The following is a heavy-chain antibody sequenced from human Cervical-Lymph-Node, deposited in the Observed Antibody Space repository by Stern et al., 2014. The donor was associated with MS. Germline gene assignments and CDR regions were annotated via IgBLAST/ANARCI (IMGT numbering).Heavy chain of an antibody. J-gene: IGHJ3*02. CDR1: GDSVSSNRAT. D-gene: IGHD6-6*01. V-gene: IGHV6-1*01. Sequence: QVQLGQSGPGLVKPSQTLSLTCALSGDSVSSNRATWSWIRQSPSRGLEWLGRTYHRTRWYYDYAVSMKSRVTISPDTSKNQFSLWLNSVTPEDTAVYYCARDVSSSPDAFDTWGQGTTVTVSS. CDR3: ARDVSSSPDAFDT. CDR2: TYHRTRWYY.